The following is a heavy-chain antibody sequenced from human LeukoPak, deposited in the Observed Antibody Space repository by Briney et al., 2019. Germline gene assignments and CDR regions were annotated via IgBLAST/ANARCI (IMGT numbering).Heavy chain of an antibody. CDR3: ARVHSGSLNDFDY. V-gene: IGHV1-2*02. CDR1: GYTFTGYY. D-gene: IGHD1-26*01. Sequence: GASVKVSCKASGYTFTGYYMHWVRQAPGQGLGWMGWINPNSGGTNYAQKFQGRVTMTRDTSISTAYMELSRLRSDDTAVYYCARVHSGSLNDFDYWGQGTLVTVSS. CDR2: INPNSGGT. J-gene: IGHJ4*02.